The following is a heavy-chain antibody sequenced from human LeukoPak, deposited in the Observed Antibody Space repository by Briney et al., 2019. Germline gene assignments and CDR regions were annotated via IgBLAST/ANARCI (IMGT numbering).Heavy chain of an antibody. D-gene: IGHD5-18*01. Sequence: ASVKVSCKASGYTFTDYYMHWVRQAPGQGLEWMGWINPNSGGTNYAQKFQGRVTMTRDTSISTAYMELSRLRSDDTAVYYCARGTGGDTAMVKDFYYYMDVWGKGTTVTVSS. V-gene: IGHV1-2*02. CDR3: ARGTGGDTAMVKDFYYYMDV. CDR2: INPNSGGT. J-gene: IGHJ6*03. CDR1: GYTFTDYY.